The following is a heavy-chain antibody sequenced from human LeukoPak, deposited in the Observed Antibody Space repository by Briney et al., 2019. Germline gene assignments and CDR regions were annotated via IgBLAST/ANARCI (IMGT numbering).Heavy chain of an antibody. J-gene: IGHJ4*02. Sequence: PGGSLRLSCVASGFTFSSYAMSWVRQAPGKGLEWVSDISGSGGSTYYADSLKGRFTISRDNSKNTLYLQMNNLRAEDTAVYYCAKDGDDIVVVVAATIDYWGQGTLVTVSS. CDR2: ISGSGGST. V-gene: IGHV3-23*01. CDR3: AKDGDDIVVVVAATIDY. CDR1: GFTFSSYA. D-gene: IGHD2-15*01.